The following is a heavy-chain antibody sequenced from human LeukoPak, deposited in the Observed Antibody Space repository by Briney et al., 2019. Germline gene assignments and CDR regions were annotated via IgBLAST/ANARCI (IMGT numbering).Heavy chain of an antibody. J-gene: IGHJ4*02. Sequence: GGSLRLSCAASGFTFSSYAMSWVRQAPGKGLEWVSAISGSGGSTYYADSVKGRFTISRDNSKNTLYLQMNSLRAEDTAVYYCAKARYFDWLLPLDYWGQGTLVTVSS. D-gene: IGHD3-9*01. CDR1: GFTFSSYA. CDR2: ISGSGGST. CDR3: AKARYFDWLLPLDY. V-gene: IGHV3-23*01.